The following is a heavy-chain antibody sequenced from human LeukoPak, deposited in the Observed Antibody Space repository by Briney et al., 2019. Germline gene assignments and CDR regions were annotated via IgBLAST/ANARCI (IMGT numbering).Heavy chain of an antibody. CDR2: IKQDGSEK. CDR1: GFTFSSYW. V-gene: IGHV3-7*01. CDR3: ARDVGSYYSDSSGYQLLFDY. D-gene: IGHD3-22*01. Sequence: GGSLRLSCAASGFTFSSYWMSWGREAPGTGLGWVANIKQDGSEKYYVDSVKGRVTISRDNAKNSMYLQMNSLRAEDTAVYYCARDVGSYYSDSSGYQLLFDYWGQGTLVTVSS. J-gene: IGHJ4*02.